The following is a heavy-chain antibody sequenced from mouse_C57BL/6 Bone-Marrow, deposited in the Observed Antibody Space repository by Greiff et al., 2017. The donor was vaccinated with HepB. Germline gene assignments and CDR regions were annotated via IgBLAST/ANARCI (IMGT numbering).Heavy chain of an antibody. J-gene: IGHJ2*01. CDR1: GYTFTNYW. D-gene: IGHD1-1*01. V-gene: IGHV1-63*01. CDR3: ARSGITTVVAPFDY. CDR2: IYPGGGYT. Sequence: VQLQQSGAELVRPGTSVKMSCKASGYTFTNYWIGWAKQRPGHGLEWIGDIYPGGGYTNYNEKFKGKATLTADKSSSTAYMQFSSLTSEDSAIYYGARSGITTVVAPFDYWGQGTTLTVSS.